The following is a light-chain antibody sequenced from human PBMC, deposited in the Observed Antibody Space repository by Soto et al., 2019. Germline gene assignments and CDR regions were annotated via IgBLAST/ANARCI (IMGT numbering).Light chain of an antibody. CDR3: QQLDSYPFT. CDR1: QSISRW. Sequence: DIQMTQSPSTLSASVGDRVTITCRASQSISRWLVWYQQKPGKAPNLLIYAASTLQSGVPSRFSGSGSGTEFTLTISSLQPEDFATFYCQQLDSYPFTFGPGTKVDIK. CDR2: AAS. J-gene: IGKJ3*01. V-gene: IGKV1-5*01.